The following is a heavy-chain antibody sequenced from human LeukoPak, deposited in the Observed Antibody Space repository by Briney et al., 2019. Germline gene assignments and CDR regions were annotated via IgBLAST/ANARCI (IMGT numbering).Heavy chain of an antibody. V-gene: IGHV3-30-3*01. CDR3: ARDGSDIVLMVYSPRFDY. D-gene: IGHD2-8*01. CDR2: ISYDGSNK. CDR1: GFTFSSYA. J-gene: IGHJ4*02. Sequence: GGSLRLSCAASGFTFSSYAMHWVRQAPGKGLEWVAVISYDGSNKYYADSVKGRFTISRDNSKNTLYLQMNSLRAEGTAVYYCARDGSDIVLMVYSPRFDYWGQGTLVTVSS.